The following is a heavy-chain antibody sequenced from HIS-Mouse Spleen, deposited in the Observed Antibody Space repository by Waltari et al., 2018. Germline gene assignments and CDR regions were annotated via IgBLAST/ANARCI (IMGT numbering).Heavy chain of an antibody. Sequence: QVQLQESGPGLVKPSQTLSLTCTVSGGSISSGGYYWSWIRQHPGKGLEWIGYSYYSGRTYYNPSLKSRVTISVDTSKNQFSLKLSSVTAADTAVYYCARVYEGDQAGNWFDPWGQGTLVTVSS. CDR3: ARVYEGDQAGNWFDP. J-gene: IGHJ5*02. D-gene: IGHD3-16*01. CDR1: GGSISSGGYY. V-gene: IGHV4-31*03. CDR2: SYYSGRT.